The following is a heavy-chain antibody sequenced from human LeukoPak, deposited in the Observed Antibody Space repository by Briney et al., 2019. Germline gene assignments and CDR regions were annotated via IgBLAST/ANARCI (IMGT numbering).Heavy chain of an antibody. CDR2: IHRSGST. V-gene: IGHV4-34*01. CDR3: ARNYYGSGSYFYYFDY. CDR1: GGSLSDHH. Sequence: SETLSLTCAVSGGSLSDHHWTWIRHPPRNTLECIGQIHRSGSTNYDPSIKSRVTMSMDTSKNQFSLNLTSVTAADTAVYYCARNYYGSGSYFYYFDYWGQGTLVTVSS. D-gene: IGHD3-10*01. J-gene: IGHJ4*02.